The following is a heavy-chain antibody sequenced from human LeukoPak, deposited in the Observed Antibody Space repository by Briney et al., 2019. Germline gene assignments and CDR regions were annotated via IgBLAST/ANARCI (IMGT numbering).Heavy chain of an antibody. J-gene: IGHJ4*02. CDR3: ARGGDVLRFLEWLPYDY. Sequence: ASVKVSCKASGYTFTSYGISWVRQAPGQGLEWMGWISAYNGNTNYAQKLQGRVTMTTDTSTSTAYMELRSLRSDDTAVYYCARGGDVLRFLEWLPYDYWGQGTLVTVSS. D-gene: IGHD3-3*01. CDR1: GYTFTSYG. CDR2: ISAYNGNT. V-gene: IGHV1-18*01.